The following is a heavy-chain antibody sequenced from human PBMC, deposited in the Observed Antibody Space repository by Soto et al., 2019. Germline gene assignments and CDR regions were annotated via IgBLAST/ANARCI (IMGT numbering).Heavy chain of an antibody. CDR1: GVSIISYY. V-gene: IGHV4-59*01. Sequence: SETLSLTCTVSGVSIISYYWSWILQPPWKGLEWIGYIYYSGSTNYNPSLKSRVTISVDTSKNQFSLKLSSVTAADTAVYYCARGQDGYNSDYLRQAPLVTVSS. CDR3: ARGQDGYNSDY. CDR2: IYYSGST. J-gene: IGHJ4*02. D-gene: IGHD5-12*01.